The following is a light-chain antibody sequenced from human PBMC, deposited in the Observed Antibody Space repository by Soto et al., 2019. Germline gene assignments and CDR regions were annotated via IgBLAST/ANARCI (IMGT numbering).Light chain of an antibody. CDR2: EVS. CDR1: SSDIGGYKY. J-gene: IGLJ2*01. Sequence: QSALTQPASVSGSPGQSITISCTGSSSDIGGYKYVSWYQQHPGKAPKLIIYEVSSRPSGVSNRFSGSKSGNTASLTISGLQADDEADYHCGSYAGSYTLVFGGGTKLTVL. V-gene: IGLV2-14*01. CDR3: GSYAGSYTLV.